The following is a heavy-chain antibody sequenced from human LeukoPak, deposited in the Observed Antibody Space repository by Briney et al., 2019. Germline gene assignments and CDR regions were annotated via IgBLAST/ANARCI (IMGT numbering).Heavy chain of an antibody. V-gene: IGHV3-23*01. Sequence: GGSLRLSCAASGFTFSNYAMSWVRQAPGEGLEWVSTVSGDGGTTHYADSAKGRFTISRDNSKSTVFLQMNGLRAEDTAVYYCADIPTPDYWGQGTLVTVSS. J-gene: IGHJ4*02. D-gene: IGHD2-2*01. CDR3: ADIPTPDY. CDR1: GFTFSNYA. CDR2: VSGDGGTT.